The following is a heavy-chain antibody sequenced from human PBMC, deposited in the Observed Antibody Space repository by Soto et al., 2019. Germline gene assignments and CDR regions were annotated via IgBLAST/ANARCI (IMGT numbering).Heavy chain of an antibody. D-gene: IGHD3-3*01. CDR2: ISGSGGST. V-gene: IGHV3-23*01. CDR1: GFTFSSYA. Sequence: GGSLRLSCAASGFTFSSYAMSWVRQAPGKGLEWVSAISGSGGSTYYADSVKGRFTISRDNSKNTLYLQMNSLRAEDTAVYYCARSPYYDSWSGYYVPDYYYYGMDVWGQGTTVTVSS. J-gene: IGHJ6*02. CDR3: ARSPYYDSWSGYYVPDYYYYGMDV.